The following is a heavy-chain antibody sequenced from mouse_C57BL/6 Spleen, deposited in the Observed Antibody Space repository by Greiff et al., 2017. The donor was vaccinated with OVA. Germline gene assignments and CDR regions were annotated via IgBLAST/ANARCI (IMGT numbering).Heavy chain of an antibody. CDR1: GYAFSSSW. Sequence: QVQLQQSGPELVKPGASVKISCKASGYAFSSSWMNWVKQRPGKGLEWIGRIYPGDGDTKYNGKFKGKATLTADKSSSTAYMQLSSLTSEDSAVYFCAREEGVNPAWLAYWGQGTLVTVSA. J-gene: IGHJ3*01. CDR2: IYPGDGDT. V-gene: IGHV1-82*01. D-gene: IGHD2-1*01. CDR3: AREEGVNPAWLAY.